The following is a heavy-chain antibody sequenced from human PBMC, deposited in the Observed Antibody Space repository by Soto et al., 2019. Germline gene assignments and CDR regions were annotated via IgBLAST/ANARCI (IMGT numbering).Heavy chain of an antibody. Sequence: SETLSLTCTVSGGSISSGDYYWSWIRQPPGKGLEWIGYIYYSGSTYYNPSLKSRVTISVDTSKNQFSLKLSSVTAADTAVYYCARAYDYVWGSYRQFDYWGQGTLVTVSS. CDR2: IYYSGST. D-gene: IGHD3-16*02. J-gene: IGHJ4*02. CDR3: ARAYDYVWGSYRQFDY. V-gene: IGHV4-30-4*01. CDR1: GGSISSGDYY.